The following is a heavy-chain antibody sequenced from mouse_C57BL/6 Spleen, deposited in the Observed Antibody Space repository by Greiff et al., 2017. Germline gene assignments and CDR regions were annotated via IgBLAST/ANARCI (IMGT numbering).Heavy chain of an antibody. V-gene: IGHV1-72*01. J-gene: IGHJ1*03. Sequence: QVQLQQPGAELVKPGASVKLSCKASGYTFTSYWMHWVKQRPGRGLEWIGRIDPNSGGTKYNEKFKSKATLTVDKPSSTAYMQLSSLTSEDSAVYYCARRIEDGYWYFDVWGTGTTVTVSS. D-gene: IGHD2-3*01. CDR1: GYTFTSYW. CDR2: IDPNSGGT. CDR3: ARRIEDGYWYFDV.